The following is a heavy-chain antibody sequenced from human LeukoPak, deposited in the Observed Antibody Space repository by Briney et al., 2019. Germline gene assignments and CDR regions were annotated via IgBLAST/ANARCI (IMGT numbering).Heavy chain of an antibody. Sequence: PGRSLRLSCAASGFTFDDYAMHWVRHAPGKGLEWVSGISWNSGSIGYADSVKGRFIISRDNAKNSLYLQMNSLRAEDTALYYCARELGQQLAMYDYWGQGTLVTVSS. J-gene: IGHJ4*02. V-gene: IGHV3-9*01. CDR2: ISWNSGSI. CDR3: ARELGQQLAMYDY. CDR1: GFTFDDYA. D-gene: IGHD6-13*01.